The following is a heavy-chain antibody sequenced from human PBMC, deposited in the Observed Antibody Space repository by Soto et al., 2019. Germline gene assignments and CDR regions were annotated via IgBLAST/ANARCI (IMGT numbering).Heavy chain of an antibody. V-gene: IGHV3-23*01. Sequence: EVQLLESGGVLVQPGGSLRLSCAASGFTFSSYAMNWVRQAPGKGLEWVSTISRSGGNTYYADSLKGRFTISRDNSKNTLYLQMNCLRAEDTAIYYCAKDPLYNWNAEVSYYYYMDVWGKGTTVTVSS. CDR1: GFTFSSYA. J-gene: IGHJ6*03. CDR3: AKDPLYNWNAEVSYYYYMDV. D-gene: IGHD1-1*01. CDR2: ISRSGGNT.